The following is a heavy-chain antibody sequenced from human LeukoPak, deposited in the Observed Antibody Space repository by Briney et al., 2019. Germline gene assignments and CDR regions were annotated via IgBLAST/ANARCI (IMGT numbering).Heavy chain of an antibody. J-gene: IGHJ3*02. Sequence: SETLSLTCTVSGGSISSSSYYWGWIRQPPGKGLEWIGSIYYSGSTYYNPSLKSRVTISVDTSKNQFSLKLSSVTAADTAVYYCARAQMTTVPNDAFDIWGQGTMVTVSS. CDR1: GGSISSSSYY. CDR3: ARAQMTTVPNDAFDI. CDR2: IYYSGST. V-gene: IGHV4-39*07. D-gene: IGHD4-17*01.